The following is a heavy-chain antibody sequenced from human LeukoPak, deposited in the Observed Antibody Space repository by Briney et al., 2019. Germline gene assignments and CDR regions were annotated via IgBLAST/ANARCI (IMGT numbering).Heavy chain of an antibody. D-gene: IGHD6-6*01. J-gene: IGHJ4*02. CDR1: GGSISSGDYY. Sequence: SQTLSLTCTVSGGSISSGDYYWSWIRQPPGKGLEYIGYIYYSGSTYYNPSLKSRITISVDTSKDQFSLKLSSVTAADTAVYYCARGSWSSSIDYWGQGTLVTVSS. V-gene: IGHV4-30-4*01. CDR3: ARGSWSSSIDY. CDR2: IYYSGST.